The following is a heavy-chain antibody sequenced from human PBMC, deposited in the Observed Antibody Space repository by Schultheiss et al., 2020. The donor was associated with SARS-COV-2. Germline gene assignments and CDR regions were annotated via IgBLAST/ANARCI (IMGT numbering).Heavy chain of an antibody. CDR1: GGSISSSSYY. CDR3: AREATDSSGYPNWGY. V-gene: IGHV4-39*07. Sequence: SETLSLTCTVSGGSISSSSYYWGWIRQPPGKGLEWIGSIYYSGSTNYNPSLKSRVTISVDTSKNQFSLKLSSVTAADTAVYYCAREATDSSGYPNWGYWGQGTLVTVSS. CDR2: IYYSGST. J-gene: IGHJ4*02. D-gene: IGHD3-22*01.